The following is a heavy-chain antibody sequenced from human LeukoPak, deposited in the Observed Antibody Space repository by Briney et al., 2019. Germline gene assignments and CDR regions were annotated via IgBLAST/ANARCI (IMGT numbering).Heavy chain of an antibody. CDR3: AREVGSGWNYFDL. D-gene: IGHD6-19*01. J-gene: IGHJ4*02. V-gene: IGHV3-21*01. CDR2: ISSRQNDI. CDR1: GFTFSSFN. Sequence: GGSLRLTCAASGFTFSSFNMNWVRQTPGQGLEWVSSISSRQNDIQYADSLEGRFTISRDNAKNSLYLQMNSLRAEDTAVYFCAREVGSGWNYFDLWGQGTLVTVSS.